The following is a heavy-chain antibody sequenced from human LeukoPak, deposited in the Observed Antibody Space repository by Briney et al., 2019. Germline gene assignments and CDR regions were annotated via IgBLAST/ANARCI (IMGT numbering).Heavy chain of an antibody. D-gene: IGHD3-10*01. V-gene: IGHV4-59*08. CDR2: IYYSGST. CDR3: ARLKMVRGVIEYYYYYMDV. CDR1: GGSISSYY. Sequence: PSETLSLTCTVSGGSISSYYWSWIRQPPGKGLEWIGYIYYSGSTNYNPSLKSRVTISVDTSKNQFSLKLSSVTAADTAVYYCARLKMVRGVIEYYYYYMDVWGKGTTVTISS. J-gene: IGHJ6*03.